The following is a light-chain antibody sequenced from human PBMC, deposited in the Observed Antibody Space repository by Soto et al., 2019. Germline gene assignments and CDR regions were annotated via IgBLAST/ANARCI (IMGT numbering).Light chain of an antibody. CDR3: QQPSLT. J-gene: IGKJ4*01. CDR2: GAF. CDR1: QGISSY. V-gene: IGKV1-9*01. Sequence: DIQLTQSPSFQSASVGDRVTITCRASQGISSYLAWYQQKPGKAPKLLIYGAFILQSGVPSRFSGSGSGTEFTLTISSLQPEDFATYYCQQPSLTFGGGTKVEIK.